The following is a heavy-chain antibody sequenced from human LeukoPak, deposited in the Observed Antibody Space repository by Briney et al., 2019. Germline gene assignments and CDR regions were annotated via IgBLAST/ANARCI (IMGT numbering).Heavy chain of an antibody. CDR1: GYSISSGYY. D-gene: IGHD2-2*01. CDR2: NYHSGST. J-gene: IGHJ3*02. V-gene: IGHV4-38-2*01. Sequence: SETLSLICAVSGYSISSGYYWGWIRQPPGKGLEWIGSNYHSGSTYYNPSLKSRVTITVYTSKNQFSLKLSSVTAADTAVYYCARHNPGDIVVVPAQLGAFDIWGQGTMVTVSS. CDR3: ARHNPGDIVVVPAQLGAFDI.